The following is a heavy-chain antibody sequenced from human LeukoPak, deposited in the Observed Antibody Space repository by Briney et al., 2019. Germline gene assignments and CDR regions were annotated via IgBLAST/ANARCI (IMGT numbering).Heavy chain of an antibody. J-gene: IGHJ4*02. CDR3: AGFGVGGLSEGY. Sequence: PSETLSLTCTVSGGSISSDSYYWAWIRQPPGKGLEWIASIYYSGSTYYNPSLKSRVTISVDTSRNQFSLKLSSVTAADTAVYYCAGFGVGGLSEGYWGQGTLVIVSS. CDR1: GGSISSDSYY. CDR2: IYYSGST. D-gene: IGHD3-3*01. V-gene: IGHV4-39*01.